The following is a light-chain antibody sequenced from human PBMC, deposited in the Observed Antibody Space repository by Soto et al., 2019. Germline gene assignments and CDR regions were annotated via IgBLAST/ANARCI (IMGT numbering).Light chain of an antibody. CDR2: DGF. Sequence: IILTQSPGTLSLSPGEGATLSCRASQSVSSSRLAWYQQKPALAPRLLIYDGFLRATGIPDRFSGSGSGTDFTLTISSLQSEDFAVYYCLQYDDWHRTFGQGTKVDIK. CDR1: QSVSSSR. CDR3: LQYDDWHRT. V-gene: IGKV3D-20*01. J-gene: IGKJ1*01.